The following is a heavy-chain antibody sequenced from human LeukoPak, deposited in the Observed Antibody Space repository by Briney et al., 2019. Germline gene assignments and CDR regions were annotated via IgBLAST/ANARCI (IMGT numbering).Heavy chain of an antibody. Sequence: ASVKVSCKVSGCTLTELSMHWVRQAPGKGLEWMGGFGPEDGETIYAQKFQGRVTMPEDTSTDTAYMELSSLRSEDTAVYYCATSYPPSIAVAGHWGQGTLVTVSS. J-gene: IGHJ4*02. D-gene: IGHD6-19*01. CDR1: GCTLTELS. V-gene: IGHV1-24*01. CDR2: FGPEDGET. CDR3: ATSYPPSIAVAGH.